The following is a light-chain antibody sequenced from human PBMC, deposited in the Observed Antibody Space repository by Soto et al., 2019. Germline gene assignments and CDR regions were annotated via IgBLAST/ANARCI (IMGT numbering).Light chain of an antibody. V-gene: IGLV2-23*01. CDR1: SSDVGNYNL. CDR3: AAWDDSLNGVV. J-gene: IGLJ2*01. Sequence: QSALTQPASVSGSPGQSITISCTGTSSDVGNYNLVSWFQQHPGKAPRLMIYEDTKRPSGVSNRFSGSKSGNTASLTISGLQAEDEADYYCAAWDDSLNGVVFGGGTKLTVL. CDR2: EDT.